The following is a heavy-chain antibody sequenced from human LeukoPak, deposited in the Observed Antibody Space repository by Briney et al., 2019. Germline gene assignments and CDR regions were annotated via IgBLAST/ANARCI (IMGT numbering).Heavy chain of an antibody. Sequence: PGGSLRLSCAASGFTVSSNFMSWVRQAPGKGLEWVANIKQDGSEKYYVDSVKGRFTISRDNAKNSLDLQMNSLRAEDTAVYYCARVYSSSSGKNAFDVWGQGTMVTVSP. V-gene: IGHV3-7*03. J-gene: IGHJ3*01. CDR1: GFTVSSNF. CDR2: IKQDGSEK. D-gene: IGHD6-6*01. CDR3: ARVYSSSSGKNAFDV.